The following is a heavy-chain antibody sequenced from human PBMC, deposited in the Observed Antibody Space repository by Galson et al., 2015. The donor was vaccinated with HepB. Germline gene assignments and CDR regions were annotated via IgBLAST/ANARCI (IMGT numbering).Heavy chain of an antibody. CDR2: ISWNSVRI. CDR3: ANSLHGITMVRGVTYSGYYHGIDV. D-gene: IGHD3-10*01. V-gene: IGHV3-9*01. J-gene: IGHJ6*02. Sequence: SLRLSCAASGFTFHEYAMHWVRQAPGKGLEWVSGISWNSVRIGYADSVKGRFTISRDNAKNSLYLQMNSLRAEDTALYYCANSLHGITMVRGVTYSGYYHGIDVWGQGTTVTVSS. CDR1: GFTFHEYA.